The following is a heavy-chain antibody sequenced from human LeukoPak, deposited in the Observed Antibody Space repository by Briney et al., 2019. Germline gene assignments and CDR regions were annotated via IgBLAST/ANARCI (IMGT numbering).Heavy chain of an antibody. Sequence: SETLSLTCTVSGGSISSSSYYWGWIRQPPGKGLEWIGEINHSGSTNYNPSLKSRVTISVDTSKNQFSLKLSSVTAADTAVYYCARAVTYYDFWTYPKKNYYYYYYMDVWGKGTTVTVSS. V-gene: IGHV4-39*07. CDR2: INHSGST. J-gene: IGHJ6*03. D-gene: IGHD3-3*01. CDR3: ARAVTYYDFWTYPKKNYYYYYYMDV. CDR1: GGSISSSSYY.